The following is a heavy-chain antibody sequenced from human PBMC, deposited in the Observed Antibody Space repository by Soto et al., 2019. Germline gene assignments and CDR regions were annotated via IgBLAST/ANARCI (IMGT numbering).Heavy chain of an antibody. Sequence: SVKVSCKASGFTFTSSAVQWVRQARGQRLEWIGWIVVGSGNTNYAQKFQERATITRDMSTSTAYMELSSLRSEDTAVYYCASMRLSIAVAAPGNWFDPWGQGTLVTVSS. CDR1: GFTFTSSA. CDR2: IVVGSGNT. D-gene: IGHD6-19*01. CDR3: ASMRLSIAVAAPGNWFDP. J-gene: IGHJ5*02. V-gene: IGHV1-58*01.